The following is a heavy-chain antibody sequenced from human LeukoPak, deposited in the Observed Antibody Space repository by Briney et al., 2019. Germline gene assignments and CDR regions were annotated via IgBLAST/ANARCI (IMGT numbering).Heavy chain of an antibody. V-gene: IGHV3-33*01. CDR3: ARDKNYYGSGSPSLDAFDI. Sequence: PGRSLRLSCAASGFTFSSYGMHWVRQAPGKGLEWVALIWCDGSNLYYADSVKGRFTISKDSSKNTLYLHMNSLRAEDTAVYYCARDKNYYGSGSPSLDAFDIWGQGTMVTVSS. CDR1: GFTFSSYG. CDR2: IWCDGSNL. D-gene: IGHD3-10*01. J-gene: IGHJ3*02.